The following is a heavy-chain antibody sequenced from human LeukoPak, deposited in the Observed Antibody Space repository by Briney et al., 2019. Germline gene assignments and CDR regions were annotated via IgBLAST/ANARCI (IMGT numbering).Heavy chain of an antibody. D-gene: IGHD6-13*01. J-gene: IGHJ4*02. CDR2: IGTAGDT. Sequence: GGSLRLSCAASGFTFSSYDMHWVRQATGKGLEWVSAIGTAGDTYYPGSVKGRFTISRDNSKNTLYLQMNSLRAEDTAVYYCARLGMIQAYSTEDYWGQGTLVTVSS. V-gene: IGHV3-13*01. CDR3: ARLGMIQAYSTEDY. CDR1: GFTFSSYD.